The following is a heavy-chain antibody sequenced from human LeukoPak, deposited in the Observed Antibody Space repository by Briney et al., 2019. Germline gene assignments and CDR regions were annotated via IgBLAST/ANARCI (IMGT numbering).Heavy chain of an antibody. CDR3: ASVHDFWSGPYHMDV. Sequence: PGGSLRLSCAASGFTFSDYYMSWIRQAPGKGLEWVSYISSASSYTSYADSVKGRFTISRDNAKNSLYLQMNSLRAEDTAVYYCASVHDFWSGPYHMDVWGQGTTVTVSS. CDR2: ISSASSYT. J-gene: IGHJ6*02. D-gene: IGHD3-3*01. V-gene: IGHV3-11*06. CDR1: GFTFSDYY.